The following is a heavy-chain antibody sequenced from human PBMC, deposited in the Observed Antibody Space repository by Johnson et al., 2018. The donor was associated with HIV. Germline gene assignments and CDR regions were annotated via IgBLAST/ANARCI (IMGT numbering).Heavy chain of an antibody. D-gene: IGHD6-13*01. J-gene: IGHJ3*02. CDR2: INSDGSST. Sequence: VQLVESGGGLVQPGGSLRLSCAASEFTFSSYWMHWVRQAPGKGLVWVSRINSDGSSTNYADSVKGRFTISRDNAKNTLYLQRNSLRAEDTAVYYCASGVYSSSWSWDVAFDIWCQETMVTVSS. CDR1: EFTFSSYW. V-gene: IGHV3-74*01. CDR3: ASGVYSSSWSWDVAFDI.